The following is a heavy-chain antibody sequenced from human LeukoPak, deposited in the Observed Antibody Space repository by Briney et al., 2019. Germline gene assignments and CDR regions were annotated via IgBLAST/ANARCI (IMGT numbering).Heavy chain of an antibody. CDR2: IGSSGGST. J-gene: IGHJ4*02. CDR3: ARNEWADY. Sequence: PGGSLRLSCAASGFTFSNYAMNWVRQAPGKGLEWVSTIGSSGGSTYYADSVKGRFTISRDNAKNPLYLQMNSLRDEDTAVYYCARNEWADYWGQGTLVTVSS. D-gene: IGHD1-26*01. V-gene: IGHV3-23*01. CDR1: GFTFSNYA.